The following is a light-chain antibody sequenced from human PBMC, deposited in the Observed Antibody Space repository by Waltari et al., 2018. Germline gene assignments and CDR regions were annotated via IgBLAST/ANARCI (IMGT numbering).Light chain of an antibody. Sequence: SYELTQSPSQSVSPGQTATITCSGDALPTEYVYWYQQKPGQAPVLIIYKDEERTPGIPVRFLDSTSWTTATLPISVVHAEDEADYSCQAADSSGTYYVFAAWTKVTVL. CDR1: ALPTEY. CDR2: KDE. J-gene: IGLJ1*01. V-gene: IGLV3-25*03. CDR3: QAADSSGTYYV.